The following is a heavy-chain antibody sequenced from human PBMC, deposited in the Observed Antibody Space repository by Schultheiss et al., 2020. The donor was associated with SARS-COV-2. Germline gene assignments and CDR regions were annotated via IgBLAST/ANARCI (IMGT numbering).Heavy chain of an antibody. CDR3: ARDSLTAAGPNYYYYYGMDV. Sequence: GGSLRLSCAASGFTFSSYGMHWVRQAPGKGLEWVAVIWYDGSNKYYADSVKGRFTISRDNSKNTLYLQMNSLRAEDTAVYYCARDSLTAAGPNYYYYYGMDVWGQGTTVTVSS. CDR2: IWYDGSNK. V-gene: IGHV3-33*01. D-gene: IGHD6-13*01. CDR1: GFTFSSYG. J-gene: IGHJ6*02.